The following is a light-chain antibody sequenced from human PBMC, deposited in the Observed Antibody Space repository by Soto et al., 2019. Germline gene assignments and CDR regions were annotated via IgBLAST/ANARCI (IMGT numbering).Light chain of an antibody. Sequence: DIQMTQSPSTLSASVGDRVTITCRASQSISSWLAWYQQKPGKAPKLLIYKSARLESGVRSRFSGSGSGTEFTLTISSLQRDEFATYYGQQYNSYPYTCGQGTKVDIK. J-gene: IGKJ2*01. CDR2: KSA. CDR3: QQYNSYPYT. CDR1: QSISSW. V-gene: IGKV1-5*03.